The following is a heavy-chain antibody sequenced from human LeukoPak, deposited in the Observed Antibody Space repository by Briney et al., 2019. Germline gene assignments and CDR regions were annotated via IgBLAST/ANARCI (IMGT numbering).Heavy chain of an antibody. J-gene: IGHJ4*02. Sequence: PGRSLRLSCAASGFTFDDYAMHWVRQAPGKGLEWVSGISWNSGSICYADSVKGRFTISRDNAKNSLYLQMNSLRAEDTALYYCAKDARIAVIGYYFDYWGQGTLVTVSS. V-gene: IGHV3-9*01. CDR1: GFTFDDYA. CDR2: ISWNSGSI. D-gene: IGHD6-19*01. CDR3: AKDARIAVIGYYFDY.